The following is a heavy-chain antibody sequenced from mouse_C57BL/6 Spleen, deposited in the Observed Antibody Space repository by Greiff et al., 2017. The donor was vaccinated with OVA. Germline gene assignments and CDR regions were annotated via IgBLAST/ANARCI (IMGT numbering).Heavy chain of an antibody. CDR1: GFTFSNYW. J-gene: IGHJ3*01. D-gene: IGHD2-4*01. CDR3: TVYYDYDSWFAY. CDR2: IRLKSDNYAT. Sequence: EVQLQQSGGGLVQPGGSMKLSCVASGFTFSNYWMNWVRQSPEKGLEWVAQIRLKSDNYATHYAESVKGRFTISRDDSKSSVYLQMNNLRAEDTGIYYCTVYYDYDSWFAYWGQGTLVTVSA. V-gene: IGHV6-3*01.